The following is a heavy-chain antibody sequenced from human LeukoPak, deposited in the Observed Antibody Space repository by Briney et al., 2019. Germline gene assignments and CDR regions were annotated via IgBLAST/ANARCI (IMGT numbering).Heavy chain of an antibody. CDR2: ISGSDGST. D-gene: IGHD2-2*01. Sequence: GGSLRLSCAASGFTFSSYAMSWVRQAPGKGLEWVSTISGSDGSTYYADSVKGRFTISRDNSKNTLCLQMNSLRAEDTAVYYCAAPVVVPASAFDIWGQGTMVTVSS. CDR3: AAPVVVPASAFDI. J-gene: IGHJ3*02. V-gene: IGHV3-23*01. CDR1: GFTFSSYA.